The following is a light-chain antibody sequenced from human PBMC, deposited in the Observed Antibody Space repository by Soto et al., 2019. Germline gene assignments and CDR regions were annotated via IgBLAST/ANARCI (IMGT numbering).Light chain of an antibody. J-gene: IGLJ1*01. CDR2: EVS. CDR3: SSFAGSNNLFV. CDR1: SSDVGGYNY. Sequence: QSVLTQPPSASGSPGQSVTISCTGTSSDVGGYNYVSWYQQHPGKAPKFMIYEVSKRPSGVPDRFSGSKSGNTASLTVSGLQAEDEADYYCSSFAGSNNLFVFGTVTKVTVL. V-gene: IGLV2-8*01.